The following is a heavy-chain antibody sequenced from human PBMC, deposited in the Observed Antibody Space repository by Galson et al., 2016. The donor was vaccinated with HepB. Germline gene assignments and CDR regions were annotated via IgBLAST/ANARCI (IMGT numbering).Heavy chain of an antibody. D-gene: IGHD2/OR15-2a*01. CDR2: ISGSGGST. V-gene: IGHV3-23*01. Sequence: SLRLSCAASPINLNTYAMSWVRQAPGKGLEWVSGISGSGGSTFYADSVKGRFTISRDNSKNTVFLQMNSLRAEDTAVYYCAKDRSGRFYFPSGDFDYWSQGALVTVSS. CDR3: AKDRSGRFYFPSGDFDY. J-gene: IGHJ4*02. CDR1: PINLNTYA.